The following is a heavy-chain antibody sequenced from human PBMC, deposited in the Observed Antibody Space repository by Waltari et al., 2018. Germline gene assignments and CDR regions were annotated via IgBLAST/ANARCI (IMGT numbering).Heavy chain of an antibody. CDR1: GYSFTSYW. CDR2: IYPGDSDT. Sequence: EVQLVQSGAEVKKPGESLKISCKGSGYSFTSYWIGWVRQMPGKGLEWMGIIYPGDSDTRYSPSFQGQVTISADKSISTAYLQWSSLKASDTAMYYCARLRDSSGYKDGFDAFDIWGQGTMVTVSS. CDR3: ARLRDSSGYKDGFDAFDI. D-gene: IGHD3-22*01. V-gene: IGHV5-51*03. J-gene: IGHJ3*02.